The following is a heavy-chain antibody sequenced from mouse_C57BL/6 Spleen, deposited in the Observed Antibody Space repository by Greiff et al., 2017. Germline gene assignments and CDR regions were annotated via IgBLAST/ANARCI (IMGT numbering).Heavy chain of an antibody. Sequence: QVQLQQSGPELVKPGASVKISCKASGYAFSSSWMNWVKQRPGQGLEWIGRIYPGDGDTNYNGKFKGKATLTADKSSSTAYMQLSSLTSEDSAVYFCAREGPTGGFAYWGQGTLVTVSA. CDR2: IYPGDGDT. J-gene: IGHJ3*01. CDR3: AREGPTGGFAY. CDR1: GYAFSSSW. V-gene: IGHV1-82*01. D-gene: IGHD1-1*01.